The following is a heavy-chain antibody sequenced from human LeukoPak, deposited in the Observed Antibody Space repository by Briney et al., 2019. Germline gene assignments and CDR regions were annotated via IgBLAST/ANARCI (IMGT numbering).Heavy chain of an antibody. CDR3: ARCIAAAGTYWFDP. V-gene: IGHV3-21*01. Sequence: GGSLRLSCAASGFIVSNNYMNWVRQAPGKGLEWVSSISSSSSYIYYADSVKGRFTISRDNAKNSLYLQMNSLRAEDTAVYYCARCIAAAGTYWFDPWGQGTLVTVSS. CDR2: ISSSSSYI. CDR1: GFIVSNNY. D-gene: IGHD6-13*01. J-gene: IGHJ5*02.